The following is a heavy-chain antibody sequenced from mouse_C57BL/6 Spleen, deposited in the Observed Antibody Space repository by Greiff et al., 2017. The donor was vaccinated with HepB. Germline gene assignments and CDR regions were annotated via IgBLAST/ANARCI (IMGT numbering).Heavy chain of an antibody. CDR3: ARRRGDYFDY. CDR2: IYPSDSET. Sequence: QVQLQQPGAELVRPGSSVKLSCKASGYTFTSYWMDWVKQRPGQGLEWIGNIYPSDSETHYNQKFKDKATLTVDKSSSTAYMQLSSLTSEDSAVYYCARRRGDYFDYWGQGTTLTVSS. V-gene: IGHV1-61*01. J-gene: IGHJ2*01. CDR1: GYTFTSYW.